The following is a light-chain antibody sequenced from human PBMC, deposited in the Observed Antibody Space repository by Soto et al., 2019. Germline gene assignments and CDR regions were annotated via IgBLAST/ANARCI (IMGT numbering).Light chain of an antibody. CDR2: GAS. V-gene: IGKV3-20*01. Sequence: EIVLTQSPGTLSLSPGERVTPSCRASQSVSSSNLAWYQQKPGQAPRLLISGASSRATGIPDRFSGSGSGADFTLTISRLEPEDFAAYYCQQYGSLPFTFGPGTKVDIK. J-gene: IGKJ3*01. CDR1: QSVSSSN. CDR3: QQYGSLPFT.